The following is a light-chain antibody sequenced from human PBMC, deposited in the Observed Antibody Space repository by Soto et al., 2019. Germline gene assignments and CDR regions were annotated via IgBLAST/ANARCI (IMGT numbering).Light chain of an antibody. Sequence: QSALTQPPSASGSPGQSVTISCTGTSSDVGGYKYVSWYRQYPGKAPKLMIYEVNKWPAGVPDRLSGSKFGNTASLTVSGLRAEDEADYYCSSYAGSNNFVIFGGGTKLTVL. J-gene: IGLJ2*01. CDR2: EVN. CDR3: SSYAGSNNFVI. V-gene: IGLV2-8*01. CDR1: SSDVGGYKY.